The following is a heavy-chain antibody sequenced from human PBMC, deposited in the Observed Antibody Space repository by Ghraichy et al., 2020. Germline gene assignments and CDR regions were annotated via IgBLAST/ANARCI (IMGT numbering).Heavy chain of an antibody. CDR2: IYPGDSDT. Sequence: GESLNISCKGSGYSFTTYWIAWVRQMPGKGLEWMGIIYPGDSDTRYGPSFKGQVTISADKSLSTASLQWSSLKASDTAMYYCARRLGVTTEDDYWGQGTLVTVSS. J-gene: IGHJ4*02. CDR3: ARRLGVTTEDDY. D-gene: IGHD4-11*01. V-gene: IGHV5-51*01. CDR1: GYSFTTYW.